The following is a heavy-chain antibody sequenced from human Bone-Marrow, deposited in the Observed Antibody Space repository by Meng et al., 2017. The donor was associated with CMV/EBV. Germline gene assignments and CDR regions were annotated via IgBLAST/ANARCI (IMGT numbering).Heavy chain of an antibody. D-gene: IGHD3-3*01. CDR3: SKDKGLRYLEWSVV. CDR2: IWFDGSTK. J-gene: IGHJ4*02. V-gene: IGHV3-30*02. CDR1: GFNFSVSG. Sequence: GESLKISCAASGFNFSVSGMHWVRQAPGKGLEWVAFIWFDGSTKNFADSVKGRFTISRDNSKNTLYLQMNSLRPEDTATYLCSKDKGLRYLEWSVVRGQGTLVTVSS.